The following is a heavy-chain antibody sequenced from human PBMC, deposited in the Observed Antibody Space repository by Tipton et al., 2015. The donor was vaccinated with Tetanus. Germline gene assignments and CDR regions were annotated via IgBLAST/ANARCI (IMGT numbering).Heavy chain of an antibody. D-gene: IGHD5/OR15-5a*01. J-gene: IGHJ4*02. CDR2: VYNSGGT. Sequence: TLSLTCTVSGGSINSGTYSWGWIRQPPGKGLEWIGSVYNSGGTYYNPSLKSRVTMSVDTSKKDFSVRLGSVTAADTAVYYCARLREIVSRSGWAFDYWGQGILVTVSS. CDR1: GGSINSGTYS. CDR3: ARLREIVSRSGWAFDY. V-gene: IGHV4-39*02.